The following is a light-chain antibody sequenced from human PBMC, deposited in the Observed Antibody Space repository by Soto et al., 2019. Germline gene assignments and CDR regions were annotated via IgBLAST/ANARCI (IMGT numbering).Light chain of an antibody. Sequence: EIVLTQSPGTLSLYPGERATLSCRASQSVRSNYLGWYHQKPGQAPRLFIYNSSTRATGIPDRFSGSGSGTDFTLTISRLEPEDFALYYCQQYRDLPQTFGQGTQVEIK. CDR2: NSS. J-gene: IGKJ1*01. V-gene: IGKV3-20*01. CDR1: QSVRSNY. CDR3: QQYRDLPQT.